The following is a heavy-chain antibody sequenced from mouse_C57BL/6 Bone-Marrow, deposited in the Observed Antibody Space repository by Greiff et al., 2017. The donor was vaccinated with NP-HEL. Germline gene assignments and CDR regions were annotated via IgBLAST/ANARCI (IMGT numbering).Heavy chain of an antibody. D-gene: IGHD4-1*01. CDR3: ARALTGVLFDY. Sequence: EVQLQESEGGLVQPGSSMKLSCTASGFTFSDYYMAWVRQVPEKGLEWVANINYDGSSTYYLDSLKSRFIISRDNAKNILYLQMSSLKSEDTATYYCARALTGVLFDYWGQGTTLTVSS. V-gene: IGHV5-16*01. CDR2: INYDGSST. CDR1: GFTFSDYY. J-gene: IGHJ2*01.